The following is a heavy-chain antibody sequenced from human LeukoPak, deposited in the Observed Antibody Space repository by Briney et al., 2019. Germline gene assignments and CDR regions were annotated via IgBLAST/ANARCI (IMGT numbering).Heavy chain of an antibody. CDR3: ARGKIVVVPAGRGKNWFDP. CDR1: GYTFTGYY. D-gene: IGHD2-2*01. J-gene: IGHJ5*02. V-gene: IGHV1-2*02. Sequence: ASVKVSCKASGYTFTGYYMHWVRQAPGQGLEWMGWINPNSGGTNYAQKFQGGVTMTRDTSISTAYMELSRLRSDDTAVYYCARGKIVVVPAGRGKNWFDPWGQGTLVTVSS. CDR2: INPNSGGT.